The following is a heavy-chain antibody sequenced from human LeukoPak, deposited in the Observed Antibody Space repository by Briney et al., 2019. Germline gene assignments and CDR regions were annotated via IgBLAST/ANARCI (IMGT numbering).Heavy chain of an antibody. D-gene: IGHD6-13*01. V-gene: IGHV3-30*18. CDR1: GFTFSNYG. J-gene: IGHJ4*02. Sequence: PGGSLRLSCAASGFTFSNYGMRWVRQAPGKGLEWVALISYDGSNKYFADSVKGRFTISRDNSKNTLYLQMHSLRAEDTAVYYCAKDNVAAAGRYFDYWGQGTLVTVSS. CDR2: ISYDGSNK. CDR3: AKDNVAAAGRYFDY.